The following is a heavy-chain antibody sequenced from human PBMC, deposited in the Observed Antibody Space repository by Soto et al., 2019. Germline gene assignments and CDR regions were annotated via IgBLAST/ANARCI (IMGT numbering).Heavy chain of an antibody. CDR1: GFTFSDYW. J-gene: IGHJ4*02. CDR3: ARLYGSVTTYDY. D-gene: IGHD6-19*01. V-gene: IGHV3-7*01. CDR2: INQDGSDR. Sequence: EVQLVESGGGLVQPGGSLRLSCAASGFTFSDYWMSWVRQAPGKGLEWVASINQDGSDRRYVDSMRGRFTVSRDKTKNSLYLQMNSLRVEDTAVYFCARLYGSVTTYDYWGQGTLATVSS.